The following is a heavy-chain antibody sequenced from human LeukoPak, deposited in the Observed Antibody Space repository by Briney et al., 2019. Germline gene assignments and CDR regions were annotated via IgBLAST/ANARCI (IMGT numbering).Heavy chain of an antibody. Sequence: GGSLRLSCAASGFTLSDYWMSWVRQAPGKGLEWVANMDQDGSEENYVDSVKGRFTISRDDAKNLLYLQMCSLRAEDTAVYYCARESTRERPGCWGQGILVTVSS. J-gene: IGHJ4*02. CDR2: MDQDGSEE. V-gene: IGHV3-7*01. D-gene: IGHD1-26*01. CDR3: ARESTRERPGC. CDR1: GFTLSDYW.